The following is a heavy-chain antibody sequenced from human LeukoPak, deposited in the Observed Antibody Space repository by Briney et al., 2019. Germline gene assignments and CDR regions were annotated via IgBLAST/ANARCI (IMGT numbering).Heavy chain of an antibody. D-gene: IGHD2-2*02. J-gene: IGHJ4*02. CDR1: GGTFSNYG. CDR3: AGWAGTCTIASCYTPLDY. Sequence: GSSVKVSCKAPGGTFSNYGFSWVRQAPEQGLEWMGGIVPVFGTVSYAQKFQDRVTITADDFTTTAYLELSSLGSEDTAGYYCAGWAGTCTIASCYTPLDYWGQGTLGNGS. V-gene: IGHV1-69*01. CDR2: IVPVFGTV.